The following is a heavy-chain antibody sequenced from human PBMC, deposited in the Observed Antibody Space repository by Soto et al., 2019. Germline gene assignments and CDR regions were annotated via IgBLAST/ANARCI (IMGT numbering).Heavy chain of an antibody. D-gene: IGHD3-10*01. CDR3: ARRSYFGWFDP. CDR2: IYYSGST. J-gene: IGHJ5*02. Sequence: PSETLSLTCSVSGGSISSYYWNWIRQPPGKGLEWIGHIYYSGSTNYNPSLKSRVTISVDESKNQFSLKLSSVTAADTAVYYCARRSYFGWFDPWGQGTLVTVS. V-gene: IGHV4-59*01. CDR1: GGSISSYY.